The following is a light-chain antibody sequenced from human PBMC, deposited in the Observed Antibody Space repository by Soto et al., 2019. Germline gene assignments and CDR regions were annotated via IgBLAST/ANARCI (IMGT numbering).Light chain of an antibody. CDR1: QDISSH. CDR3: QQYFSYPLT. J-gene: IGKJ4*01. CDR2: TAS. V-gene: IGKV1-8*01. Sequence: AIRMTQSPSSFSASTVYRVTITCRASQDISSHLDWYQVKPGKAPRLLIYTASYLESGVPSRFSGSGSGTDFTLTISTLQAEDVAVYYCQQYFSYPLTFGGGTKVEIK.